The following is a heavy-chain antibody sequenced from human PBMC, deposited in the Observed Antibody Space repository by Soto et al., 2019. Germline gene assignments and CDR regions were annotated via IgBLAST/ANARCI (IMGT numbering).Heavy chain of an antibody. CDR3: ARVGDGSYSGFDY. D-gene: IGHD1-26*01. J-gene: IGHJ4*02. V-gene: IGHV4-34*01. CDR2: INHRGST. CDR1: GWSFSGYY. Sequence: SATLSLTCAVYGWSFSGYYWRWIRQPPGKGLEWIEEINHRGSTKYNPSLKSRVTISVDTSKNQFSLKFSSVTAADTAVYYCARVGDGSYSGFDYWGQG.